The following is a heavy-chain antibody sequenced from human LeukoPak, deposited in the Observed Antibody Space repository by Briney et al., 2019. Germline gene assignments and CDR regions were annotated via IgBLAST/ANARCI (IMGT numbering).Heavy chain of an antibody. Sequence: SVKVSCKASGGTFGSYVISWVRQAPGQGLEWMGGIIPPFGTAHYAQKFQGRLTITADESTSTVYMEMSSLTSEDTAMYYCAKEGDTALATGYLNLWGRGTLVTVSA. CDR3: AKEGDTALATGYLNL. V-gene: IGHV1-69*13. CDR2: IIPPFGTA. J-gene: IGHJ2*01. CDR1: GGTFGSYV. D-gene: IGHD5-18*01.